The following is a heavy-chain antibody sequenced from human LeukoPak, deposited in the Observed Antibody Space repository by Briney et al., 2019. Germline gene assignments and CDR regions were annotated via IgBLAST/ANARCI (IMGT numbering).Heavy chain of an antibody. CDR3: AKHYDRPFDY. J-gene: IGHJ4*02. Sequence: GGSLRLSCAASGLTFCSYSMNWVRQAPAKGLEWVSAISGSGGGTYYADSVKGRFTIYRDISKNMLHLQINSLRAEVTAVLSFAKHYDRPFDYWGQGPLVSVSS. CDR2: ISGSGGGT. V-gene: IGHV3-23*01. CDR1: GLTFCSYS. D-gene: IGHD3-22*01.